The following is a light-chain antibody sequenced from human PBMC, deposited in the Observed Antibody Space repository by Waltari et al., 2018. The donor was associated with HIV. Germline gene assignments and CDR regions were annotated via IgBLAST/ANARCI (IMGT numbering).Light chain of an antibody. CDR3: QVWDVNSDWV. J-gene: IGLJ3*02. CDR2: DDS. CDR1: NIGSKT. V-gene: IGLV3-21*02. Sequence: SYVLTQPPSVSVAPGQTARLTCGGDNIGSKTVHWYQQKPGQAPVLVVYDDSDRSSGIPGGFSGSNSGNTATLTISRVEAGDEADYYCQVWDVNSDWVFGGGTKLTVL.